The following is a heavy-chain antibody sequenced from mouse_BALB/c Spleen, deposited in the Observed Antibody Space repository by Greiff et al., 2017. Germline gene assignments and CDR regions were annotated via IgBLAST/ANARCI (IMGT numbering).Heavy chain of an antibody. D-gene: IGHD1-2*01. Sequence: QVQLQQPGAELVKPGASLKLSCKASGYTFTSYWMHWVKQRPGQGLEWIGEIDPSDSYTNYNQKFKGKATLTVDKSSSTAYMQLSSLTSEDSAVYYCARSGSFPRVFFDYWGQGTTLTVSS. J-gene: IGHJ2*01. V-gene: IGHV1-69*02. CDR3: ARSGSFPRVFFDY. CDR1: GYTFTSYW. CDR2: IDPSDSYT.